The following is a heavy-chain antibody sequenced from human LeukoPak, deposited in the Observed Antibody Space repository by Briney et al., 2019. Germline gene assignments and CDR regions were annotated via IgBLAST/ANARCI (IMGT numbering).Heavy chain of an antibody. CDR3: ARYKEDLDAFDI. V-gene: IGHV3-33*01. D-gene: IGHD1-14*01. J-gene: IGHJ3*02. CDR2: IWYDGSNK. Sequence: PGGSLRLSCAASGFTFSSYGMHWVRQAPGKGLEWVAVIWYDGSNKYYADSVKGRFTISRDNSKNTLYLQMSGLRAEDTAVYYCARYKEDLDAFDIWGQGTMVTVSS. CDR1: GFTFSSYG.